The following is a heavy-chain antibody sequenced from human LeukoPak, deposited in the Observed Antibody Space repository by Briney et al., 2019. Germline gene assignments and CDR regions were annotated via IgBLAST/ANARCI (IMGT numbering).Heavy chain of an antibody. CDR1: GGSFSGYY. CDR3: ARGGYGSGSYKSTVPSAEYFQH. CDR2: INHSGST. V-gene: IGHV4-34*01. D-gene: IGHD1-26*01. J-gene: IGHJ1*01. Sequence: SSETLSLTCAVYGGSFSGYYWSWIRQPPGKGLEWIGEINHSGSTNYNPSLKSRVTISVDTSKNQFSLKLSAVTAADTAVYYCARGGYGSGSYKSTVPSAEYFQHWGQGTLVTVSS.